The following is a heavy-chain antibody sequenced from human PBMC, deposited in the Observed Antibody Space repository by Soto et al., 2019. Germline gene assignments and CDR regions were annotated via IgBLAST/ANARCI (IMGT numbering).Heavy chain of an antibody. D-gene: IGHD2-2*01. CDR2: IIPMFGTG. CDR3: ARRYCISPSCHYYGLDV. Sequence: QVQLVQSGAEVKKPGSSVKVSCKASGGTFSSYTISWVRQAPGQGLEWMGGIIPMFGTGNYAQKFQGRVTITGDESTNTAYMELSSLRSEDTAVYYCARRYCISPSCHYYGLDVWGQGTTVTVSS. J-gene: IGHJ6*02. CDR1: GGTFSSYT. V-gene: IGHV1-69*12.